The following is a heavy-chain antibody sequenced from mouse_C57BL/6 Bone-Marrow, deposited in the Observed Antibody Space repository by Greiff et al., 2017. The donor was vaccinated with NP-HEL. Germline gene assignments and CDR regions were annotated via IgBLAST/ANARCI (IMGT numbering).Heavy chain of an antibody. CDR2: IYPGGGYT. D-gene: IGHD1-1*01. CDR1: GYTFTNYW. V-gene: IGHV1-63*01. Sequence: VQLQQSGAELVRPGTSVKMSCKASGYTFTNYWIGWAKQRPGHGLEWIGDIYPGGGYTNYNEKFKGKATLTADKSSSTAYMQFSSLTSEDSAIYYCASRFGYYGSSYIYWYFDVWGTGTTVTVSS. CDR3: ASRFGYYGSSYIYWYFDV. J-gene: IGHJ1*03.